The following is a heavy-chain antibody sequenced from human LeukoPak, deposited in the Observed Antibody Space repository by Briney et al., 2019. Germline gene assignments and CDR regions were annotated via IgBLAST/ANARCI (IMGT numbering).Heavy chain of an antibody. CDR2: INHSGST. CDR1: GGSFSGYY. CDR3: ARPSGYSYGRHFDY. Sequence: SETLSLTCAVYGGSFSGYYWSWIRQPPGKGLEWIGEINHSGSTNYNPSLKSRVTISVDTSKNQFSLKLSSVTAADTAVYYCARPSGYSYGRHFDYWGQGTLITVSS. D-gene: IGHD5-18*01. V-gene: IGHV4-34*01. J-gene: IGHJ4*02.